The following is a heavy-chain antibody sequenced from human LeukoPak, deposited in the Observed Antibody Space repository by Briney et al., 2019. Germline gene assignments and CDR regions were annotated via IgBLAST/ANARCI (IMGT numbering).Heavy chain of an antibody. CDR3: VRGRAQQSEIDA. J-gene: IGHJ5*02. D-gene: IGHD4-11*01. CDR1: GFTFSTYC. Sequence: GGSLRLSCAASGFTFSTYCMVWLRQAPGKGLEWVANMSPGGHEEYCVDSVEGRLTIYRHNPWNALFLHMKNLRGEDSAVYHCVRGRAQQSEIDAWGQGTLVSVSS. CDR2: MSPGGHEE. V-gene: IGHV3-7*01.